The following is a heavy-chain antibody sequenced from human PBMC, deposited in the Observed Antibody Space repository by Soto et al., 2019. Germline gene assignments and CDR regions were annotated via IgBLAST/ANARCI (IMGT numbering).Heavy chain of an antibody. CDR2: MNPNSGNT. CDR3: ARGNRAYYYDSSGSPGVYYYYGMDV. CDR1: GYTFTSYD. Sequence: QVQLVQSGAEVKKPGASVKVSCKASGYTFTSYDINWVRQATGQGLEWMGWMNPNSGNTGYAQKFQGRVTMTRNTSISTAYTELSSLRSEDTAVYYCARGNRAYYYDSSGSPGVYYYYGMDVWGQGTTVTVSS. D-gene: IGHD3-22*01. J-gene: IGHJ6*02. V-gene: IGHV1-8*01.